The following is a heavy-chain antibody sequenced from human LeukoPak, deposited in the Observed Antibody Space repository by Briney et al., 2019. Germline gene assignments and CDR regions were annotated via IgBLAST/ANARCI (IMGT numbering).Heavy chain of an antibody. CDR2: IRYDGSNK. V-gene: IGHV3-30*02. J-gene: IGHJ2*01. CDR3: ARDPHVLRYFDWSHWYFDL. D-gene: IGHD3-9*01. Sequence: GGSLRLSCAASGFTFSSYGMHWVRQAPGKGLEWVAFIRYDGSNKYYADSVKGRFTISGDNSKNTLYLQMNSLRAEDTAVYYCARDPHVLRYFDWSHWYFDLWGRGTLVTVSS. CDR1: GFTFSSYG.